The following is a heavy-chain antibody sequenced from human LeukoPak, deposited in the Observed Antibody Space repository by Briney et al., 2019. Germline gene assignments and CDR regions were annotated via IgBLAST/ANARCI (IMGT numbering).Heavy chain of an antibody. CDR1: GYSNSSGYY. CDR3: ARDQAWGAAPGREFDY. J-gene: IGHJ4*02. D-gene: IGHD6-13*01. CDR2: IYHSGTT. Sequence: SETLSLTCAVSGYSNSSGYYWGWIRQPPGKGLEWIGSIYHSGTTYYNPSLKSRVTISVDTSKNQFSLKLRSVTAADTAVYYCARDQAWGAAPGREFDYWGQGTLVTVSS. V-gene: IGHV4-38-2*02.